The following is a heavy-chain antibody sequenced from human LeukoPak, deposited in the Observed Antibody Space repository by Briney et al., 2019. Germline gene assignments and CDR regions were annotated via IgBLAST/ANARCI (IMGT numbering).Heavy chain of an antibody. D-gene: IGHD3-22*01. Sequence: SVKVSCKASGGTFSSYAISWVRQAPGQGLEWMGGIIPIFGTANYAQKFQGRVTITADESTSTAYMKLSSLRSEDTAVYYCARDPSADSSGGTDAFDIWGQGTMVTVSS. CDR1: GGTFSSYA. CDR2: IIPIFGTA. CDR3: ARDPSADSSGGTDAFDI. V-gene: IGHV1-69*13. J-gene: IGHJ3*02.